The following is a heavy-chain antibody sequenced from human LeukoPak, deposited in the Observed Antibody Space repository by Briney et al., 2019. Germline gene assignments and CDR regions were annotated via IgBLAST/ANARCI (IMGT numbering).Heavy chain of an antibody. J-gene: IGHJ2*01. Sequence: GGSLRLSCAASGFTFSSYAMHWVRQAPGKGLEWVAVISYDGSNKYYADSVKGRFTISRDNSKNTLYLQMNSLRAEDTAVYYCARSPAYSYGYFGRYFDLWGRGTLVTVSS. D-gene: IGHD5-18*01. CDR1: GFTFSSYA. V-gene: IGHV3-30*04. CDR2: ISYDGSNK. CDR3: ARSPAYSYGYFGRYFDL.